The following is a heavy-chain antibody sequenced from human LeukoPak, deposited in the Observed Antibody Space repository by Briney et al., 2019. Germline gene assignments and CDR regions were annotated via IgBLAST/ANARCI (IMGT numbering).Heavy chain of an antibody. J-gene: IGHJ4*02. D-gene: IGHD6-19*01. V-gene: IGHV1-69*05. CDR3: ARAGQWLAEGGFDY. CDR2: IIPIFGTA. CDR1: GGTFSSYA. Sequence: ASVKVSCKASGGTFSSYAFSWVRQAPGQRLEWMGGIIPIFGTASYAQKFQGRVTITTDESTSTPYMELSSLRSEDTAVYYCARAGQWLAEGGFDYWGQGTLVTVSS.